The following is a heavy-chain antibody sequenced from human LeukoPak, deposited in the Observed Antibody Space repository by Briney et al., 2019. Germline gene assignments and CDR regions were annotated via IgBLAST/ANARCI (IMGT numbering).Heavy chain of an antibody. Sequence: ASVKVSCKASGGTFTSYYMHWVRQAPGQGLEWMGIINPSGGSTSYAQKFQGRVTMTRDMSTSTVYMELSSLRSEDTAVYYCARGESPTNFDYWGQGTLVTVSS. D-gene: IGHD1-26*01. V-gene: IGHV1-46*01. CDR2: INPSGGST. CDR3: ARGESPTNFDY. CDR1: GGTFTSYY. J-gene: IGHJ4*02.